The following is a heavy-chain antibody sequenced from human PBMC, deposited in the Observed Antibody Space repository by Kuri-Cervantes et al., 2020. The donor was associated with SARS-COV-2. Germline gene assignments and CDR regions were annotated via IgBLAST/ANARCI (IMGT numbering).Heavy chain of an antibody. CDR3: AKGHIYTIFGVTPYYFDY. Sequence: ESLKISCAASGFTFSSYAMSWVRQAPGKGLEWVSAISGSGGSTYYADSVKGRFTISRDNSKNTLYLQMNSLRAEDTAVYYCAKGHIYTIFGVTPYYFDYWGQGTLVTVSS. CDR2: ISGSGGST. CDR1: GFTFSSYA. J-gene: IGHJ4*02. D-gene: IGHD3-3*01. V-gene: IGHV3-23*01.